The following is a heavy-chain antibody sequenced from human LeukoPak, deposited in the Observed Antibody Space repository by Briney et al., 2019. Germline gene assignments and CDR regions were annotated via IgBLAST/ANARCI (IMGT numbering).Heavy chain of an antibody. CDR3: ANSRGHGSGNL. J-gene: IGHJ5*02. Sequence: GGSLRLSCAASGFTFSSYSMSWVRQAPGKGLEWVSGISGSGDRTYYADAVEGRFTISRDNSKNTVYLQMDSLRAEDTAVYYCANSRGHGSGNLWGQGTLVTVSS. V-gene: IGHV3-23*01. CDR2: ISGSGDRT. D-gene: IGHD3-10*01. CDR1: GFTFSSYS.